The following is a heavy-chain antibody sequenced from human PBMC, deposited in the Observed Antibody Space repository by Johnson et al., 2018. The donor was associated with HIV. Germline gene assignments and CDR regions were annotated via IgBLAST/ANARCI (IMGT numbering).Heavy chain of an antibody. CDR3: AKDATSHWRAFDI. D-gene: IGHD2-2*01. J-gene: IGHJ3*02. CDR2: ISGSGGST. V-gene: IGHV3-23*04. CDR1: GFTFSDYY. Sequence: VQLVESGGGLVKPGGSLRLSCAASGFTFSDYYMTWIRQAPGKGLEWVSAISGSGGSTYYADSVKGRFTISRDNSKNTLYLQMNSLRAEDTAVYYCAKDATSHWRAFDIWGQGTMVTVSS.